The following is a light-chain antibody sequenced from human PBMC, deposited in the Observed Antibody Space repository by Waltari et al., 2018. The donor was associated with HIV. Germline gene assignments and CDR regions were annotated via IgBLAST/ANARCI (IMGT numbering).Light chain of an antibody. CDR1: QDLARW. J-gene: IGKJ2*01. V-gene: IGKV1-12*01. Sequence: DIQMTQSPSSVSAFVGDRVTITCRASQDLARWLAWYQQKPGEAPKLLIYAASSLHSGVPSRFSGNGSGTEFTLTISSLQPADSAIYYCQQSKTFPLDFGQGTKVEI. CDR3: QQSKTFPLD. CDR2: AAS.